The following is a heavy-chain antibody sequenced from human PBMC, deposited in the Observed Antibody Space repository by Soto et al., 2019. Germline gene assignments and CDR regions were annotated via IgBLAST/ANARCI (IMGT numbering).Heavy chain of an antibody. CDR3: ATSPPNYYGSGSTFYYFDY. Sequence: PSVTLSLTCAVYGGSFSGFYWSWIRQHPGKGLEWIGYIYYSGSTYYNPSLKSRVTISVDTSKNQFSLKLSSVTAADTAVYYCATSPPNYYGSGSTFYYFDYWGQGTLVTVSS. J-gene: IGHJ4*02. D-gene: IGHD3-10*01. CDR1: GGSFSGFY. V-gene: IGHV4-31*11. CDR2: IYYSGST.